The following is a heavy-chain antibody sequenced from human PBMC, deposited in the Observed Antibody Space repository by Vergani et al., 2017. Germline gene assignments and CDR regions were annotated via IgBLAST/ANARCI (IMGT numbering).Heavy chain of an antibody. Sequence: EVQLLESGGGLVQPGGSRRLSCAGARFTFDTYTMAYVRQAPGKGLEWVATISSGGGDIFYADSVKGRFTISRDNSKNTLFLQMNSLKDEDTAVYYCTTAXGLYYLHGEYFQYWGRGTLVSVSS. CDR1: RFTFDTYT. V-gene: IGHV3-23*01. CDR3: TTAXGLYYLHGEYFQY. D-gene: IGHD3-10*01. J-gene: IGHJ1*01. CDR2: ISSGGGDI.